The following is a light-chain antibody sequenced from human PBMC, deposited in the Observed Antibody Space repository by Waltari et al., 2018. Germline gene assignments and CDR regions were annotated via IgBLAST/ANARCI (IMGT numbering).Light chain of an antibody. J-gene: IGLJ1*01. CDR1: YSNLGSNF. CDR2: RNT. V-gene: IGLV1-47*01. Sequence: QSVLTQPPSASGTPGQRVSISCSGSYSNLGSNFPYWYQQLPGTAPTPRIYRNTQRPSGVPDRFAGSKYRTTASLAISGLRSEDEAVYYCASWDDSHYVFGTGTKVTVL. CDR3: ASWDDSHYV.